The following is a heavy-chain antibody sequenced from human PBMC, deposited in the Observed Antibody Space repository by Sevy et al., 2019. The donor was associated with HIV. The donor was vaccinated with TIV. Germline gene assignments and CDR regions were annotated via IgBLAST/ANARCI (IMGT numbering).Heavy chain of an antibody. J-gene: IGHJ4*02. CDR2: INQGGNQK. CDR3: ARGPSGAAAGRFDS. Sequence: GGSLRRSCAASGFTFSSYWINWVRQAPGEGLEWVANINQGGNQKHYMDSVKGRFTISRDNAENAVYLQMNSLRVEDTAVYYCARGPSGAAAGRFDSWGQGTLVTVSS. CDR1: GFTFSSYW. V-gene: IGHV3-7*01. D-gene: IGHD6-13*01.